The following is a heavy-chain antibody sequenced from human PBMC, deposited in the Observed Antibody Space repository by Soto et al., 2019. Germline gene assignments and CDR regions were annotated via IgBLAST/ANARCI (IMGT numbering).Heavy chain of an antibody. CDR3: ATQNYDFWSGYYGRDDY. V-gene: IGHV3-23*01. Sequence: EVQLLESGGGLVQPGGSLRLSCAASGFTFSSYAMSWVRQAPGKGLEWVSAISGSGGSTYYADSVKGRFTISRDNSKNTLYLKMNSLGAEDTAVYYCATQNYDFWSGYYGRDDYWGQGTLVTVSS. D-gene: IGHD3-3*01. CDR2: ISGSGGST. CDR1: GFTFSSYA. J-gene: IGHJ4*02.